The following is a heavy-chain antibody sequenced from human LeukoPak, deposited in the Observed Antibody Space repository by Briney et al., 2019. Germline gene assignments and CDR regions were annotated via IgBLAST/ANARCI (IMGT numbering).Heavy chain of an antibody. Sequence: SSETLSLTCTVSGGSISSYYWSWIRQPPGKGLEWIGYIYDFGSNDFGSTNYNPSLKSRVTISVDTAKNRFSLKLNSVTAADTAVYYCARDASPGYSGYVFDYWGQGTLVTVSS. D-gene: IGHD5-12*01. J-gene: IGHJ4*02. CDR1: GGSISSYY. CDR2: IYDFGSNDFGST. CDR3: ARDASPGYSGYVFDY. V-gene: IGHV4-59*01.